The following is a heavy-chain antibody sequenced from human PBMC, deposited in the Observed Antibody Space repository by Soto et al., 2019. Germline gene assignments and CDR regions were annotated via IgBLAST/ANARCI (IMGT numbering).Heavy chain of an antibody. CDR2: ISTRSDYI. V-gene: IGHV3-21*01. CDR3: AKDQRYDSSGYSDFDY. J-gene: IGHJ4*02. CDR1: GFTFSSYN. Sequence: PGGVPRLSCEASGFTFSSYNMNWVRQAPGKGLEWVSSISTRSDYIYYADSLKGRFTVSRDNAKNSLYLQMNNLRAEDTAVYYCAKDQRYDSSGYSDFDYWGQGTLVTVSS. D-gene: IGHD3-22*01.